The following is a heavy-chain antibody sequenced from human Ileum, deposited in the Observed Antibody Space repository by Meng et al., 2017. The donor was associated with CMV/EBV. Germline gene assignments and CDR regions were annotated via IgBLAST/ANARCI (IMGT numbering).Heavy chain of an antibody. J-gene: IGHJ4*02. CDR1: GFTFSDYS. CDR2: ISKSSTYI. D-gene: IGHD2/OR15-2a*01. CDR3: ARSKALLDPADY. V-gene: IGHV3-21*06. Sequence: SCEASGFTFSDYSMNWVRRAPGKGLEWLSSISKSSTYIYYAESLRGRFTISRDNANTSLYLEINNLRAEDTAVYYCARSKALLDPADYWGPGTLVTVSS.